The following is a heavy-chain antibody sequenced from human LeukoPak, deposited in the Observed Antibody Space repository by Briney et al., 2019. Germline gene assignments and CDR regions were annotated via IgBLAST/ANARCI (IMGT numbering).Heavy chain of an antibody. J-gene: IGHJ4*02. CDR2: IYYSGST. V-gene: IGHV4-39*01. CDR3: ARRRIVATIDY. D-gene: IGHD5-12*01. Sequence: SETLSLTCTVSGGSISSSNYYRGWIRQPPGKGLEWIGSIYYSGSTYYNPSLKSRVTISVDTSKNQFSLKLSSVTAADTAVYYCARRRIVATIDYWGQGTLVTVSS. CDR1: GGSISSSNYY.